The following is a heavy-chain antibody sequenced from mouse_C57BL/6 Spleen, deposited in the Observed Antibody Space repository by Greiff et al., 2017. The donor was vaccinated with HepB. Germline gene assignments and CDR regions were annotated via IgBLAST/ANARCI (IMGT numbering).Heavy chain of an antibody. J-gene: IGHJ2*01. Sequence: EVQLQESGPGMVKPSQSLSLTCTVTGYSITSGYDWHWIRHFPGNKLEWMGYISYSGSTNYNPSLKSRISITHDTSKNHFFLKLNSVTTEDTATYYCARRRMYYFDYWGQGTTLTVSS. D-gene: IGHD2-10*02. V-gene: IGHV3-1*01. CDR1: GYSITSGYD. CDR2: ISYSGST. CDR3: ARRRMYYFDY.